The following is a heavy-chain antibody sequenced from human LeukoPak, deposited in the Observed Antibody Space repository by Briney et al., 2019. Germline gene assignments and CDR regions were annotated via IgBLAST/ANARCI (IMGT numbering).Heavy chain of an antibody. CDR3: ASLVQYGGIFGVDNYYFDY. D-gene: IGHD3-3*01. CDR1: GYSISSGYY. Sequence: SETLSLTCAVSGYSISSGYYWGWIRQPPGKGLEWIGSIYHSGSTYYNPSLKSRVTISVDTSKNQFSLKPSSVTAADTAVYYCASLVQYGGIFGVDNYYFDYWGQGTLVTVSS. CDR2: IYHSGST. V-gene: IGHV4-38-2*01. J-gene: IGHJ4*02.